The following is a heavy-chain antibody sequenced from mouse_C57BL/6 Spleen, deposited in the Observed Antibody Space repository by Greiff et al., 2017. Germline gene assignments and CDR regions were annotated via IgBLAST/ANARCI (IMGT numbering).Heavy chain of an antibody. Sequence: QVKLQQSGAELVRPGTSVSMSCKASGYTFTNYWLGWANRRPGHGLEGIGDIYPGGGYTNYNEKLKGKTTLTADKSSSTAYMQFSRLTSEDTAIYYSARSDYYGSSPYYFDYWGQGTTLTVSS. CDR1: GYTFTNYW. J-gene: IGHJ2*01. CDR3: ARSDYYGSSPYYFDY. V-gene: IGHV1-63*01. D-gene: IGHD1-1*01. CDR2: IYPGGGYT.